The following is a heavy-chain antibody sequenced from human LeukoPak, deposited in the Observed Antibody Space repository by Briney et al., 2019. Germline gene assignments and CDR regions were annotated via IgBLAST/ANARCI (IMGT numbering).Heavy chain of an antibody. J-gene: IGHJ4*02. Sequence: GGSLRLSCAASGFTFSSYGMHWVRQAPGKGLDWVAVISFDGSNKYYADSVKGRFTISRDNAKNSLYLQMNSLRAEDTAVYYCARGDYSSSVPDYWGQGTLVTVSS. CDR1: GFTFSSYG. CDR3: ARGDYSSSVPDY. V-gene: IGHV3-30*03. CDR2: ISFDGSNK. D-gene: IGHD2-2*01.